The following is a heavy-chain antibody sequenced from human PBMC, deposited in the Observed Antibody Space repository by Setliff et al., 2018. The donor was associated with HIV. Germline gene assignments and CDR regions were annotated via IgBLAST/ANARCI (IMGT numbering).Heavy chain of an antibody. CDR1: GFRFSTYG. D-gene: IGHD6-13*01. J-gene: IGHJ1*01. CDR3: AKVRDGSSPGFHH. CDR2: IWYDGSDK. Sequence: GGSLRLSCVASGFRFSTYGMHWVRQAPGKGLEWVTFIWYDGSDKYYLDSVKGRFTISRDNSKNTLYLQMNNLRPEDTAVYYCAKVRDGSSPGFHHWGQGTLVTVSS. V-gene: IGHV3-33*03.